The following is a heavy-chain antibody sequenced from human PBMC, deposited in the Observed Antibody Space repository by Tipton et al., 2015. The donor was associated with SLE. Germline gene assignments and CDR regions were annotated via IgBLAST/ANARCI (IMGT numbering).Heavy chain of an antibody. J-gene: IGHJ5*02. D-gene: IGHD3-10*01. V-gene: IGHV3-9*01. Sequence: SLRLSCAASGFAFDEYAMHWVRQAPGKGLEWVSGISWNSFDIDYADSVKGRFTISRDNAKNSVFLQMNSLRPEDTALYYCVKDMAGYYGSGSQNWFDPWGQGTLVTVPS. CDR3: VKDMAGYYGSGSQNWFDP. CDR1: GFAFDEYA. CDR2: ISWNSFDI.